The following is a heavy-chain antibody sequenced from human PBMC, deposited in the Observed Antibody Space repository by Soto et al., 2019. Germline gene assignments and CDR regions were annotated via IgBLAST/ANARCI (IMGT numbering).Heavy chain of an antibody. CDR1: GGTFSSYA. Sequence: QVQLVQSGAEVKKPGSSVKVSCKASGGTFSSYAISWVRQAPGQGLEWMGGIIPIFGTANYAQKFQGRVTITADEATSTAYMELSSLRSEDTAVYYCGRSWYYYYGMDVWGQGTTVTVSS. CDR3: GRSWYYYYGMDV. J-gene: IGHJ6*02. V-gene: IGHV1-69*01. CDR2: IIPIFGTA. D-gene: IGHD6-13*01.